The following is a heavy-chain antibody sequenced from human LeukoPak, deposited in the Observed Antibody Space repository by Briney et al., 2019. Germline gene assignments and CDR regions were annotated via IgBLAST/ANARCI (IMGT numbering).Heavy chain of an antibody. V-gene: IGHV3-33*01. J-gene: IGHJ4*02. CDR2: IWYDGSNK. D-gene: IGHD3-22*01. CDR3: ARYDSSGYAKGYYFDY. CDR1: GFTFSSYG. Sequence: PGRSLRLSCAASGFTFSSYGMHWVRQAPGKGLEWVAVIWYDGSNKYYADSVKGRFTISRDNSKNTLYLQMNSLRAEDTAVYYCARYDSSGYAKGYYFDYWGQGTLVIVSS.